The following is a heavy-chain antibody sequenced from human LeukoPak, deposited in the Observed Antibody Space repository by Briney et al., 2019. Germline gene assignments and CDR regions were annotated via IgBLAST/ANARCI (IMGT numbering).Heavy chain of an antibody. CDR1: GFTFSSYS. V-gene: IGHV3-21*01. D-gene: IGHD1-26*01. CDR2: ISSSSSYI. CDR3: ARDQEVKIVGAPPGY. Sequence: GGSLRLSCAASGFTFSSYSMNWVRQAPGKGLEWVSSISSSSSYIYYADSVKGRFTISRENAKNSLYLQMNSLRAEDTAVYYCARDQEVKIVGAPPGYWGQGTLVTVSS. J-gene: IGHJ4*02.